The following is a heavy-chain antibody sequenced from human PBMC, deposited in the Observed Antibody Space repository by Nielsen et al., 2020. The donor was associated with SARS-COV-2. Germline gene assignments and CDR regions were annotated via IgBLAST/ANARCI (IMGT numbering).Heavy chain of an antibody. Sequence: GESLKISCAASGFTFSSYAMSWVRQAPGKGLEWVSGISGGGGGTYYADSVKGRFTISRDNSKNTLYLQMNSLRAEDTAVYYCAKSNTFQWFGEAHDYWGQGTLVTVSS. J-gene: IGHJ4*02. V-gene: IGHV3-23*01. CDR1: GFTFSSYA. CDR3: AKSNTFQWFGEAHDY. D-gene: IGHD3-10*01. CDR2: ISGGGGGT.